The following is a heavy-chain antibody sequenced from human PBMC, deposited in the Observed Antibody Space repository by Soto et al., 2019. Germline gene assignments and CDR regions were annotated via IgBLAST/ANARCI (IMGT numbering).Heavy chain of an antibody. CDR1: GFTFSSYA. V-gene: IGHV3-23*01. J-gene: IGHJ4*02. CDR3: AKDTLKYSSSWYFDY. CDR2: ISGSGGST. D-gene: IGHD6-13*01. Sequence: PGGSLRLTCAASGFTFSSYAMSWVRQAPGKGLEWVSAISGSGGSTYYADSVKGRFTISRDNSKNTLYLQMNSLRAEDTAVYYCAKDTLKYSSSWYFDYWGQGTLVTVSS.